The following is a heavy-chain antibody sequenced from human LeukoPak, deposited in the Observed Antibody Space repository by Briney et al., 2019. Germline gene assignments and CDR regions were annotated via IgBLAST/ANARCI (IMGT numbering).Heavy chain of an antibody. CDR2: ISGDGGST. CDR1: GFTFDDYA. CDR3: AKGIAAAGYFDY. D-gene: IGHD6-13*01. Sequence: GGSLRLSCAASGFTFDDYAMHWVRQAPGKSLEWVSLISGDGGSTYYADSVKGRFTISRDNSKNSLYLQMNSLRTEDTALYYCAKGIAAAGYFDYWGQGTLVTVSS. J-gene: IGHJ4*02. V-gene: IGHV3-43*02.